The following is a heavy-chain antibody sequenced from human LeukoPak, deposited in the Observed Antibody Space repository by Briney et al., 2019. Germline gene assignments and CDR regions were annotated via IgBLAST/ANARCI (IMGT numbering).Heavy chain of an antibody. CDR1: GYTLTELS. CDR3: ATDVLRGIAAAGTTFDY. J-gene: IGHJ4*02. D-gene: IGHD6-13*01. Sequence: ASVKVSCKVSGYTLTELSMHWVRQAPGKGLEWMGGFDPEDGETIYAQKFQGRVTMTEDTSTDTAYMELSSLGSEDTAVYYCATDVLRGIAAAGTTFDYWGQGTLVTVSS. CDR2: FDPEDGET. V-gene: IGHV1-24*01.